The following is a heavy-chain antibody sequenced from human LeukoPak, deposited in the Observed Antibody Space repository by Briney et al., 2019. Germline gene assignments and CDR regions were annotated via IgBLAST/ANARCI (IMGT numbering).Heavy chain of an antibody. Sequence: SETLSLTCTVSGGSISSGSYYWSWIRQPAGKGLEWIGRIYTSGSTNYNPSLKSRVTISVDTSKNQFSLKLSSVTAADTAVYYCAREGHNYDILTGYYIRYWFDPWGQGTLVTVSS. J-gene: IGHJ5*02. D-gene: IGHD3-9*01. CDR1: GGSISSGSYY. CDR3: AREGHNYDILTGYYIRYWFDP. CDR2: IYTSGST. V-gene: IGHV4-61*02.